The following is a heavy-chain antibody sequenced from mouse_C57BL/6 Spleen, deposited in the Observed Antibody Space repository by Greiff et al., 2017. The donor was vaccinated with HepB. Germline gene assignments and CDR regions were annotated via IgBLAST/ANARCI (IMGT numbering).Heavy chain of an antibody. V-gene: IGHV1-78*01. Sequence: VQLQQSDAELVKPGASVKISCKVSGYTFTDHTIHWMKQRPAQGLEWIGYIYHRDGSTKYNEKFKGKATLTADKSSSTAYMQLNSLTSEDSAVYFGARKGRGRDYFDYWGQGTTLTVSS. CDR2: IYHRDGST. J-gene: IGHJ2*01. CDR3: ARKGRGRDYFDY. D-gene: IGHD3-3*01. CDR1: GYTFTDHT.